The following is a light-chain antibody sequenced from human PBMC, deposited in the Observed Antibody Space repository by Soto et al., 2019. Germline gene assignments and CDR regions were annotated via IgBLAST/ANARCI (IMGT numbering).Light chain of an antibody. CDR3: QQYNNWPRALT. V-gene: IGKV3-15*01. Sequence: EIVMTQSPASLSLSPGERATLPCRASQSVGSTLAWYQQKPGQAPRLLISGASTRAPGIPARFSGSGSGTEFTLTISSLQSEDVAVYYCQQYNNWPRALTFGGGTKVDIK. J-gene: IGKJ4*01. CDR1: QSVGST. CDR2: GAS.